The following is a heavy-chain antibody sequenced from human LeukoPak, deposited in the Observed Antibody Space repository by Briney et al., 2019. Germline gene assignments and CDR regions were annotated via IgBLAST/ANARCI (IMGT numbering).Heavy chain of an antibody. V-gene: IGHV3-74*01. CDR2: INSDGSIT. J-gene: IGHJ4*02. CDR1: GFTFRSYW. CDR3: ARDPDYGEDD. D-gene: IGHD4-17*01. Sequence: GGSLRPSCAASGFTFRSYWMHWVRQAPGKGLVWVSRINSDGSITTYADSVKGRFTISRDNTKNTLYLQMNSLRAEDTAVYYCARDPDYGEDDWGQGTLVTVSS.